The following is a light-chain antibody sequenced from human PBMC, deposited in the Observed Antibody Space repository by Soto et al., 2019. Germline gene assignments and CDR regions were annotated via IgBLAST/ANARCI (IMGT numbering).Light chain of an antibody. CDR3: SSYAGNNNLI. J-gene: IGLJ2*01. CDR1: SSDVGRYNY. CDR2: EVT. Sequence: SALTQPPSASGSPGQSVTISCTGTSSDVGRYNYVSWYQQHPGKAPKLIIYEVTKRPSGVPDRFSGSKSDNTASLTVSGLQAEDEADYYCSSYAGNNNLIFGGGTKVTVL. V-gene: IGLV2-8*01.